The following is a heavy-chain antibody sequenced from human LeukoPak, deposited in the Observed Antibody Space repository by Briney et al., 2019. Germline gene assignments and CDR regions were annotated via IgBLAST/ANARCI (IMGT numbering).Heavy chain of an antibody. CDR3: ARAGTTFSNWFDT. D-gene: IGHD3-16*01. Sequence: SETLSLTCTVSGRSISSYYWSWIRQPPGKGLDWIGYIYYSGSTNYNPSLKSRVTISVDTSKNQFSLKLSSVTAADTAVYYCARAGTTFSNWFDTWGQGTLVTVSS. V-gene: IGHV4-59*01. CDR2: IYYSGST. J-gene: IGHJ5*02. CDR1: GRSISSYY.